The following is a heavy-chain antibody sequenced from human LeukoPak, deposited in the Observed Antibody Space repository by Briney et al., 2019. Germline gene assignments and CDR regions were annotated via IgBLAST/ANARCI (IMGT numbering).Heavy chain of an antibody. Sequence: GGSLRLSCATSGFTFSSYSMNWVRQAPGKGLEWVSSISSSGSYIYYADSVKGRFTISRDNAKNSLYLQMNSLRAEDTAVYYCASGIVVVTATYWGQGTLVTVSS. CDR2: ISSSGSYI. CDR1: GFTFSSYS. J-gene: IGHJ4*02. CDR3: ASGIVVVTATY. V-gene: IGHV3-21*01. D-gene: IGHD2-21*02.